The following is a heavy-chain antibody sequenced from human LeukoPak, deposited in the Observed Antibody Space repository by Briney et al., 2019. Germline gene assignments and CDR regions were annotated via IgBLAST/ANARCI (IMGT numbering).Heavy chain of an antibody. CDR3: AKTDRRWLHVAFDI. CDR1: GFTFSNYG. Sequence: GGSLRLSCAASGFTFSNYGMTWVRQAPGKGLEWVSGISDSGGSTKHAVSVKGRFTISRDNSKDTLYLQMNSLRAEDTAVYYCAKTDRRWLHVAFDIWGQGTMVTVSS. D-gene: IGHD5-24*01. J-gene: IGHJ3*02. V-gene: IGHV3-23*01. CDR2: ISDSGGST.